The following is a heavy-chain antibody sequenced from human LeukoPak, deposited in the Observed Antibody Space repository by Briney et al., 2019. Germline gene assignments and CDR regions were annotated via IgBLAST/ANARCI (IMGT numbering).Heavy chain of an antibody. Sequence: ASVTVSCTASGYTFTTYPINWVRQAPGQGLEWMGWIDTNTGSPTYAQGLTGRFVFSLDTSVSAAFLQINSLKAEDTALYYCGRGIDTTGYFNYWGQGTLVTVSS. CDR2: IDTNTGSP. D-gene: IGHD3-22*01. CDR3: GRGIDTTGYFNY. J-gene: IGHJ4*02. CDR1: GYTFTTYP. V-gene: IGHV7-4-1*02.